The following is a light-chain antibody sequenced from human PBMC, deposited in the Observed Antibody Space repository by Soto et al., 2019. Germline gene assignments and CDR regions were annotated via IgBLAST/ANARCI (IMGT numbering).Light chain of an antibody. CDR2: AAS. V-gene: IGKV1-12*01. CDR3: QQANCFPFS. J-gene: IGKJ3*01. Sequence: DLQMTQSPSSVSASVGDRVTITCRASQGISSWLGWYQQKPGKAPKLLIYAASSFQSGVPSRFSGSGSGTDFTLTISSLQPEDFAACYCQQANCFPFSFCPGTAVDIK. CDR1: QGISSW.